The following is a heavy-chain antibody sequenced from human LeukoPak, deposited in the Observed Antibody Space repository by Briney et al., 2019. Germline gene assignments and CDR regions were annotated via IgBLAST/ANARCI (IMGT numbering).Heavy chain of an antibody. J-gene: IGHJ4*02. V-gene: IGHV3-48*01. CDR3: ARDWVAGT. Sequence: QPGGSLRLSCAASGFTFSSYSMNWVRQAPGKGLEWVSYISSSSSTIYYADSVMGRFTISRYTAKNSLYLQMNSLRAEDTAVYNCARDWVAGTWGQGTLVTVYS. CDR2: ISSSSSTI. D-gene: IGHD6-19*01. CDR1: GFTFSSYS.